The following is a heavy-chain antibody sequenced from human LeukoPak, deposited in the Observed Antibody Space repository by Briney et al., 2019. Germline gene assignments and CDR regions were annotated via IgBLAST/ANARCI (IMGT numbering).Heavy chain of an antibody. Sequence: GGSLRLSCAASGFTFSRLAMSWVRQAPGKGLEWVSAISGSCGSKYLADSVKGRFTISRDNSKNTLYLQMNSLRAEDTAVYYCAKEGLWFGEFDFDYWGQGTLVTVSS. CDR2: ISGSCGSK. V-gene: IGHV3-23*01. CDR1: GFTFSRLA. D-gene: IGHD3-10*01. J-gene: IGHJ4*02. CDR3: AKEGLWFGEFDFDY.